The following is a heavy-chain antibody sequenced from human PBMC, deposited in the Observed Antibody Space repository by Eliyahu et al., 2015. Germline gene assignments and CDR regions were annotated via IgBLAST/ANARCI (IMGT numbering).Heavy chain of an antibody. D-gene: IGHD2-15*01. CDR2: IYSGGST. CDR1: GFTVSSNH. J-gene: IGHJ4*02. CDR3: ARGGANFDY. V-gene: IGHV3-53*02. Sequence: EGQLVETGGGLIQPGGSLRLSCXAXGFTVSSNHLSWVRQAPGKGLEWVSVIYSGGSTHYADSVKGRFTISRDNSKNTVYLQMNSLRAEDTAVYYCARGGANFDYWGQGTLVTVSS.